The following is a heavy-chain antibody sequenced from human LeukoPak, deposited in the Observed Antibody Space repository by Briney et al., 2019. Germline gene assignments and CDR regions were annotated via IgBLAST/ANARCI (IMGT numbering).Heavy chain of an antibody. D-gene: IGHD3-9*01. CDR1: GFTFRTYG. V-gene: IGHV3-21*01. J-gene: IGHJ1*01. CDR2: ISNGGSYI. CDR3: ARDDPVDEYFQH. Sequence: GGSLRLSCAASGFTFRTYGMSWVRQAPGKGLEWVSSISNGGSYIYYADSVRGRFTLSRDNAKNSLYLQMNSLRAEDTAVYYCARDDPVDEYFQHWGQGTLVTVSS.